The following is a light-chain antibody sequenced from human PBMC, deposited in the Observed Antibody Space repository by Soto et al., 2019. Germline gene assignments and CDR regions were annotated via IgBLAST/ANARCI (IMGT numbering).Light chain of an antibody. CDR3: CSYAGSSPVV. CDR2: EVS. CDR1: SSDVGSYNL. V-gene: IGLV2-23*02. Sequence: QSALTQPASVSGSPGRSITISCTGTSSDVGSYNLVSWYQQHPGKAPKLMIYEVSKRPSGVSNRFSGSKSGNTASLTISGLQAEDEADYYCCSYAGSSPVVFGGGTKLTVL. J-gene: IGLJ2*01.